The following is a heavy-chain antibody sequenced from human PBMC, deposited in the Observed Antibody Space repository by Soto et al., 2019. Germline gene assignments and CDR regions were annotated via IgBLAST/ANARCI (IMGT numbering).Heavy chain of an antibody. Sequence: QVQLVESGGGVVQPGRSLRLSCAASGFTFSSYGMHWVRQAPGKGLEWVAVIWYDGSNKYYADSVKGRFTISRDNSKNTLYLQMNSLRAEDTAVYYCARDGGATYYYYVDFLGRGTAVTVSS. J-gene: IGHJ6*03. CDR1: GFTFSSYG. CDR3: ARDGGATYYYYVDF. V-gene: IGHV3-33*01. D-gene: IGHD5-12*01. CDR2: IWYDGSNK.